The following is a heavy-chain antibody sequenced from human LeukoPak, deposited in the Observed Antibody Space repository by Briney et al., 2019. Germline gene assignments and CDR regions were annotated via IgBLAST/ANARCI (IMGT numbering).Heavy chain of an antibody. CDR1: GGSISSGDYY. Sequence: PSQTLSLTCTVSGGSISSGDYYWSWIRQPPGKGLEWIGYIYYSGSTYYNPSLRSRITISVDMSENQFSLRLSSVTAADTAVYYCAREMLGSGGFDFWGQGTLVTVSS. V-gene: IGHV4-30-4*01. D-gene: IGHD3-10*01. J-gene: IGHJ4*02. CDR3: AREMLGSGGFDF. CDR2: IYYSGST.